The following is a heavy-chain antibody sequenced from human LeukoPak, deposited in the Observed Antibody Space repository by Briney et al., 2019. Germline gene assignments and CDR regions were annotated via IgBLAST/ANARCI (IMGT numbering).Heavy chain of an antibody. CDR3: ARRGVPSKFYYFDS. D-gene: IGHD2-2*01. Sequence: SETLSLTCTVSGGPFSNYYWTWIRQSPGKGLEWIGSTSYIGNINYNPSLKTRVTISVESSKGQFSLKLSSVTAADTAVYYCARRGVPSKFYYFDSWGQGTLVTVSP. CDR1: GGPFSNYY. CDR2: TSYIGNI. J-gene: IGHJ4*02. V-gene: IGHV4-59*08.